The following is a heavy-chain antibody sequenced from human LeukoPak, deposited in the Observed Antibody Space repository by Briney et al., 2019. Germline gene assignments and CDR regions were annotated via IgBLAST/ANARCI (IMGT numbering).Heavy chain of an antibody. V-gene: IGHV3-30*03. Sequence: GALRLSRAASAFTFSSYGMSWVRQAPGKGLEWVAVISYDGSNKYYADSVKGRFTISRDNSKNTLYLQMNSLRAEDTAVYYCARGFDYWGQGTLVTVSS. CDR3: ARGFDY. CDR1: AFTFSSYG. J-gene: IGHJ4*02. CDR2: ISYDGSNK.